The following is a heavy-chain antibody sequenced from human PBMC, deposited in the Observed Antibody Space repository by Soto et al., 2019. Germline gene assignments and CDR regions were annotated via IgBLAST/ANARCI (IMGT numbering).Heavy chain of an antibody. Sequence: ASVKVSCKASGYTFTSYAMHRVRQAPGQRLEWMGWINAGNGNTKYSQKFQGRVTITRDTSTSTAYMELSSLRSEDTAVYYCARDSQSLRFLEWLPFDYWGQGTLVTVSS. V-gene: IGHV1-3*01. J-gene: IGHJ4*02. D-gene: IGHD3-3*01. CDR1: GYTFTSYA. CDR3: ARDSQSLRFLEWLPFDY. CDR2: INAGNGNT.